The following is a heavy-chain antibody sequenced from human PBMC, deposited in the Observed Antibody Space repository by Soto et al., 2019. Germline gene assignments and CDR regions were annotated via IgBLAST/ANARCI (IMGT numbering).Heavy chain of an antibody. J-gene: IGHJ4*02. V-gene: IGHV3-74*01. CDR2: INSDGSST. CDR1: GFTFSSYW. Sequence: PGGSLRLSCAAPGFTFSSYWMHWVRQAPGKGLVWVSRINSDGSSTSHADSVKGRFSISRDNAKNTVYVQMNSLRAEDTAVYYCARGSGYHQNYFDYWGQGTLVTVSS. CDR3: ARGSGYHQNYFDY. D-gene: IGHD3-22*01.